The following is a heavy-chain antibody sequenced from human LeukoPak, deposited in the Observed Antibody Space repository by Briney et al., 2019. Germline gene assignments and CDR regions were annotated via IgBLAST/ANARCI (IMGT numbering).Heavy chain of an antibody. J-gene: IGHJ4*02. V-gene: IGHV4-34*01. CDR3: VIGSDTASDLY. CDR1: GGSFSGYY. Sequence: PSETLSLTCVVYGGSFSGYYWCWIRQPPGPGQELNGEINHSGSTNYYPSIESCVYISVDSSKNQFSRKVRSVTAADTAVYYCVIGSDTASDLYWGQGTLVTVSS. D-gene: IGHD5-18*01. CDR2: INHSGST.